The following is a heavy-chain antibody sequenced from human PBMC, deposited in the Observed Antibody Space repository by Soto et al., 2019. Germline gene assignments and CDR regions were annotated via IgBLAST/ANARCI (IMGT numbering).Heavy chain of an antibody. CDR1: GITFHSFA. V-gene: IGHV3-23*01. CDR2: ISGSGGST. Sequence: GGSLRLSCAASGITFHSFAMSWVRQAPGKGLEWVSAISGSGGSTYYADSVKGRFTISRDNSKNTLYLQMNSLRAEDTAVYYCASRDDSYGFYYYYGMDVWGQGTTVTVSS. D-gene: IGHD5-18*01. J-gene: IGHJ6*02. CDR3: ASRDDSYGFYYYYGMDV.